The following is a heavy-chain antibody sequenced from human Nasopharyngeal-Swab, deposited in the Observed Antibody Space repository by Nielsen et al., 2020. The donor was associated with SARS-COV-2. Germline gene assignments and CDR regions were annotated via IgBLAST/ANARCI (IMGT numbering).Heavy chain of an antibody. V-gene: IGHV4-34*01. CDR3: ARISGWYWLDP. Sequence: SETLSLTCAVYGGSISGYYWNWIRQPPGKGLEWIGEIHPSGSTNFNPSLKSRVTISADTSKNQLSLKVNSVTAADTAVYYCARISGWYWLDPWGQGTLVTVSS. D-gene: IGHD6-19*01. CDR1: GGSISGYY. J-gene: IGHJ5*02. CDR2: IHPSGST.